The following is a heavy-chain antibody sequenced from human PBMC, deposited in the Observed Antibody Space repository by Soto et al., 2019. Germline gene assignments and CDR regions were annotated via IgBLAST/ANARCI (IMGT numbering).Heavy chain of an antibody. D-gene: IGHD6-13*01. Sequence: SETLSLTCAVSGGSINSYYWNWIRQPPGKGLEWIGYIYYSGSTNYNPSLKSRVTISVDSSKNQFSLNLKSLTAADTAVYYCARLSRGAAAGFDYWGQGILVTVSS. CDR1: GGSINSYY. CDR2: IYYSGST. V-gene: IGHV4-59*08. J-gene: IGHJ4*02. CDR3: ARLSRGAAAGFDY.